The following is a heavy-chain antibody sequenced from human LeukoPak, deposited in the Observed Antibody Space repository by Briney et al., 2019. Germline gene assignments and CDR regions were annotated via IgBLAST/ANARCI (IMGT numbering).Heavy chain of an antibody. CDR1: GGSISNSGYY. J-gene: IGHJ4*02. CDR3: ARQGYADFSPRPFDY. V-gene: IGHV4-39*01. CDR2: VYYSGKT. D-gene: IGHD4-17*01. Sequence: SETLSLTCTVSGGSISNSGYYWGWIRQPPGKGLEWIGSVYYSGKTNYNPSLKNRVTISVDTSKNQFSLKLRSVTAADTAVFYCARQGYADFSPRPFDYWGQGTLVTVSS.